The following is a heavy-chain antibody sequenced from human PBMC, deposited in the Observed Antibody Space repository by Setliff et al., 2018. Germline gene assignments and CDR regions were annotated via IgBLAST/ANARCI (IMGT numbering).Heavy chain of an antibody. CDR3: ARVAVAGTLGYYYYYMDV. V-gene: IGHV4-39*07. D-gene: IGHD6-19*01. Sequence: SETLSLTCTVSGGSISSSSYYWGWIRQPPGKGLEWIGSIYYSGSTYYNPSLRSRVTISVDTSKNQFSLKLSSVTAADTAVYYCARVAVAGTLGYYYYYMDVWGKGTTVTVSS. J-gene: IGHJ6*03. CDR2: IYYSGST. CDR1: GGSISSSSYY.